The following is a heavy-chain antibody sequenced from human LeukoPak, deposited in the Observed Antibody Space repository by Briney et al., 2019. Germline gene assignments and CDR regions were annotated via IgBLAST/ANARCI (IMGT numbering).Heavy chain of an antibody. CDR1: GFTFSSYS. Sequence: PGGSLRLSCAASGFTFSSYSMNWVRQAPGKGLEWVSYISSSSSTIYYADSVKGRFTISRDNAKNSLYLQMNSLRAEDTAVYYCARVGGVGDGYNFPFDYWGQGTLVTVSS. J-gene: IGHJ4*02. V-gene: IGHV3-48*01. CDR3: ARVGGVGDGYNFPFDY. CDR2: ISSSSSTI. D-gene: IGHD5-24*01.